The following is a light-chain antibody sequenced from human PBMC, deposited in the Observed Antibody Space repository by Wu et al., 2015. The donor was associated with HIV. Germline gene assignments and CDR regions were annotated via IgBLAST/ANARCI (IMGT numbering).Light chain of an antibody. CDR2: GAS. J-gene: IGKJ2*03. CDR1: QSVSSNY. V-gene: IGKV3-20*01. CDR3: QQYDRSPPLYS. Sequence: EILLTQSPGTLSLSPGERATLSCGASQSVSSNYLAWYQQKPGQAPRLLIYGASSRATGIPDRFSGSGSGTDFTLTISRLEPEDFVVYYCQQYDRSPPLYSFGQGTKLEI.